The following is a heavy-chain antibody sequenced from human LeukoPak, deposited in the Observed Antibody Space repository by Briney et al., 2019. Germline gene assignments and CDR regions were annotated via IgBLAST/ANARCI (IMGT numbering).Heavy chain of an antibody. Sequence: SETLSLTCTVSGGSISSYYWSWIRQPPGKGLEWIGEINHSGSTNYNPSLKSRVTISVDTSKNQFSLKLSSVTAADTAVYYCARGHPYYYDSSGYSRKYGMDVWGQGTTVTVSS. V-gene: IGHV4-34*01. D-gene: IGHD3-22*01. CDR3: ARGHPYYYDSSGYSRKYGMDV. CDR1: GGSISSYY. CDR2: INHSGST. J-gene: IGHJ6*02.